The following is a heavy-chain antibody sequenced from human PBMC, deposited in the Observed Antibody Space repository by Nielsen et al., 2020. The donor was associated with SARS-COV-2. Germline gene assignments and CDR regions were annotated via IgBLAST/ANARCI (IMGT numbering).Heavy chain of an antibody. CDR1: GFDFSNHA. D-gene: IGHD1-26*01. Sequence: GESLKISCAASGFDFSNHAMSWVRQAPGKGLEWVSVISGSGQSADYADSVKGRFTISRDNAKNSLYLQMNSLIAEDTASYYCVKDIGGLHTGTFDLWGRGTLVTVSS. CDR3: VKDIGGLHTGTFDL. V-gene: IGHV3-23*01. J-gene: IGHJ2*01. CDR2: ISGSGQSA.